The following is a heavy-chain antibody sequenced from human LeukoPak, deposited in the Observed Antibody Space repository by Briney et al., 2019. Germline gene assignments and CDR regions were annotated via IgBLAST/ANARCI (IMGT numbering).Heavy chain of an antibody. Sequence: SETLSLTCTVSGGSISSSSYYWGWIRQPPGKGLEWIGSIYYSGSTYYNPSLKSRVTISVDTSKNQFSLKLSSVTAADTAVYYCASITIFGVVSPSANYYYYMDVWGKGTTVTVSS. CDR2: IYYSGST. D-gene: IGHD3-3*01. CDR3: ASITIFGVVSPSANYYYYMDV. V-gene: IGHV4-39*07. CDR1: GGSISSSSYY. J-gene: IGHJ6*03.